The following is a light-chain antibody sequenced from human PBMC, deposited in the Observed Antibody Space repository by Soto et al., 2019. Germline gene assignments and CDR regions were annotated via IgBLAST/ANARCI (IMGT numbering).Light chain of an antibody. CDR1: QTIRGL. CDR2: DTS. V-gene: IGKV3-11*01. CDR3: QQRHNWPIN. Sequence: EIVLTQSPATLSLSPRERATLSCRTSQTIRGLLNWYQQRPGQAPRLLIYDTSNRATDIPARFSGSGSGTDFILTISSLDPEDFGVYFCQQRHNWPINFGQGTRLDIK. J-gene: IGKJ5*01.